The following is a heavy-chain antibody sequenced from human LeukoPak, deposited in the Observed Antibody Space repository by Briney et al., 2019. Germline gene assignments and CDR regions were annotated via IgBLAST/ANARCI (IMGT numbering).Heavy chain of an antibody. Sequence: GGSLRLSCAASGFTFSSYAMNWVRQAPGKGLEWVSYITGGSTTIYYADSVKGRFTISRDNAKNSLYLQMNSLRAEDTAVYYCARDYSTVTTFFDYWGQGTLVTVSS. V-gene: IGHV3-48*01. CDR1: GFTFSSYA. CDR2: ITGGSTTI. CDR3: ARDYSTVTTFFDY. J-gene: IGHJ4*02. D-gene: IGHD4-17*01.